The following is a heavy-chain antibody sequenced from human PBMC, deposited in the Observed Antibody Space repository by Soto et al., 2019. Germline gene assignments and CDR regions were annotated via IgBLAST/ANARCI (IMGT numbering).Heavy chain of an antibody. Sequence: ASVKVSCKASGYTFTSYGISWVRQAPGQGLEWMGIINPCSGSTSYAQKFQGRVTMTRDTSTSTVYMELSSLRSEDTAVYYCNSYGSGARGGDYWGQGTLVTVSS. D-gene: IGHD3-10*01. CDR2: INPCSGST. CDR3: NSYGSGARGGDY. V-gene: IGHV1-46*01. J-gene: IGHJ4*02. CDR1: GYTFTSYG.